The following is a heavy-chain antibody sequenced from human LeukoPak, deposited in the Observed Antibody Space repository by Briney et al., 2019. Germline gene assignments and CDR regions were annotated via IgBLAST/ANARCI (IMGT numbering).Heavy chain of an antibody. D-gene: IGHD3-10*01. Sequence: GGSLRLSCAASGFTFSSYAMSWVRQAPGKGLERVSTISGSGDSTYYADSVKGRFTISRDNSKNTLYLQMNSLGAEDTAVYYCAKHVSGSLFYFDYWGQRTLVTVSS. CDR2: ISGSGDST. CDR3: AKHVSGSLFYFDY. J-gene: IGHJ4*02. CDR1: GFTFSSYA. V-gene: IGHV3-23*01.